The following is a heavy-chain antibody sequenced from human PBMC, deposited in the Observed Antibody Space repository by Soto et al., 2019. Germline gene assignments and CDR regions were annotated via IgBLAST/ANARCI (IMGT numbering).Heavy chain of an antibody. CDR1: GFTFSSYG. CDR3: AKDRGIAARRYHYYGMDV. J-gene: IGHJ6*02. Sequence: QVQLVESGGGVVQPGRSLRLSCAASGFTFSSYGMHWVRQAPGKGLEWVAVISYDGSNKYYADSVKGRFTISRDNSKNTVDLQKNSLRTEETALYYCAKDRGIAARRYHYYGMDVWGQGTTVTVSS. D-gene: IGHD6-6*01. CDR2: ISYDGSNK. V-gene: IGHV3-30*18.